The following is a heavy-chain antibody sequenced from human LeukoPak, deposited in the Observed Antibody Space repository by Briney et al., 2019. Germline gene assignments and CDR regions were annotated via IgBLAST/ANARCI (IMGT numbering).Heavy chain of an antibody. Sequence: PGGSLRLSCAASGFTFDDYAMHWVRQAPGKGLERVSGISWNSGSIGYADSVKGRFTISRDNAKNSLYLQMNSLRAEDTALYYCAKDLKYSPDAFDIWGQGTMVTVPS. D-gene: IGHD2/OR15-2a*01. V-gene: IGHV3-9*01. CDR2: ISWNSGSI. CDR3: AKDLKYSPDAFDI. CDR1: GFTFDDYA. J-gene: IGHJ3*02.